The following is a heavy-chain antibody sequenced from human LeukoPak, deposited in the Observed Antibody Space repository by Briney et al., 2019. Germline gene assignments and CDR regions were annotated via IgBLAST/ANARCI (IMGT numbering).Heavy chain of an antibody. CDR3: ASRYYYDTSGYFLR. Sequence: SETLSLTCTVSGNSIRSSSYYWGWIRQSPEKGLEWIGSIYYSGSTYYSASFKSRVTISVDTSQNQFSLKLRSVTAADRAVYYCASRYYYDTSGYFLRWGQRTLVTVSS. V-gene: IGHV4-39*01. J-gene: IGHJ4*02. CDR2: IYYSGST. CDR1: GNSIRSSSYY. D-gene: IGHD3-22*01.